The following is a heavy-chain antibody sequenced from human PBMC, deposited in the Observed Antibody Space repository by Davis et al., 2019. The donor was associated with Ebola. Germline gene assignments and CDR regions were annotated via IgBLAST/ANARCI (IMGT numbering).Heavy chain of an antibody. D-gene: IGHD6-13*01. J-gene: IGHJ6*04. CDR3: ARGPYSSSWSNYYYYGMDV. CDR2: INPNSGGT. CDR1: GYTFTGYY. Sequence: ASVKVSCKASGYTFTGYYMHWVRQAPGQGLEWMGRINPNSGGTNYAQKFQGRVTMTRDTSISTAYMELSRLRSDDTVVYYCARGPYSSSWSNYYYYGMDVWGKGTTVTVSS. V-gene: IGHV1-2*05.